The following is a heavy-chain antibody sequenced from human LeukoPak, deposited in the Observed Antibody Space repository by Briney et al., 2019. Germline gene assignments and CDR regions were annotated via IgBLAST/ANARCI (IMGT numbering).Heavy chain of an antibody. Sequence: SETLSLTCAVYGGSFSGYYWSWIRQPPGKGLEWIGEINHSGSTNYNPSLKSRVTISVDTSKNQFSLKLSSVTAADTAVYYCARDEAAAGTGGLDPWGQGTLVTVSS. CDR3: ARDEAAAGTGGLDP. V-gene: IGHV4-34*01. D-gene: IGHD6-13*01. CDR2: INHSGST. CDR1: GGSFSGYY. J-gene: IGHJ5*02.